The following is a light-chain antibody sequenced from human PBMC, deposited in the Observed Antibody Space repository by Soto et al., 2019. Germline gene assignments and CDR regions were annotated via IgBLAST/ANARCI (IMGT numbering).Light chain of an antibody. CDR2: DAF. V-gene: IGKV3-11*01. CDR3: QQRINWTRRT. Sequence: EIVLTQSPATLSLFPGERATLSCRASQTVRTYLAWYQQKPGQAPRLLIYDAFNRATGIPVRFSGSGSGTDFTLTISSLEPEDFAVYYCQQRINWTRRTFGQGTRLEIK. CDR1: QTVRTY. J-gene: IGKJ5*01.